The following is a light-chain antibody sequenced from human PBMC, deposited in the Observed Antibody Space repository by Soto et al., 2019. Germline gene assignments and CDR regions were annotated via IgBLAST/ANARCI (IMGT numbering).Light chain of an antibody. Sequence: EIVLTQSPGTLSLSPGERATLSCRASQSVSDSYLAWYQQKPGQAPRVVIYGASSRATGVPDRFSASGSGPDFTLTISRLEPEDFAIYYCQHYGSSQWTFGQGTRVEIK. V-gene: IGKV3-20*01. J-gene: IGKJ1*01. CDR3: QHYGSSQWT. CDR1: QSVSDSY. CDR2: GAS.